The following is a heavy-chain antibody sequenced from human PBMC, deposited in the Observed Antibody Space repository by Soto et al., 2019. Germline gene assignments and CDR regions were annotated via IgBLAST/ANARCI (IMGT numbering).Heavy chain of an antibody. CDR1: GFTFSSYA. J-gene: IGHJ6*02. D-gene: IGHD5-12*01. V-gene: IGHV3-30-3*01. Sequence: QVQLVESGGGVVQPGRSLRLSCAASGFTFSSYAMHWVRQAPGKGLEWVAVISYDGSNKYYADSVKGRFTISRDNSKNPLYLQMNSLRAEDTAGYYCARDYYRFNSGYGFSMDVWGQGTTVTVSS. CDR3: ARDYYRFNSGYGFSMDV. CDR2: ISYDGSNK.